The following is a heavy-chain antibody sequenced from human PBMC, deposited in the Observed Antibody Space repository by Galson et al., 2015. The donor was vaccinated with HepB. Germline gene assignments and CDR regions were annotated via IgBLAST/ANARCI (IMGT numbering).Heavy chain of an antibody. CDR1: GGSISSSSYY. J-gene: IGHJ5*02. CDR2: IYYSGST. V-gene: IGHV4-39*01. Sequence: ATLSLTCPVSGGSISSSSYYWGWIRQPPGKGLEWIGSIYYSGSTYYNPSLKSRVTISVDTSKNQFSLKLSSVTAADTAVYYCARHRGKYYYGSGSPVYNWFDPWGQGTLVTVSP. CDR3: ARHRGKYYYGSGSPVYNWFDP. D-gene: IGHD3-10*01.